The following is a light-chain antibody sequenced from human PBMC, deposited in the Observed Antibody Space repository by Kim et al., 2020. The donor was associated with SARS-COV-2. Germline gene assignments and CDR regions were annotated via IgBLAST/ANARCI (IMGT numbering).Light chain of an antibody. Sequence: LGQTVRITCQGDSLRSYYASWYQQKPGKAPVLVIYGKNNRPSGIPDRFSGSSSGNTASLTITGAQAEDEADYYCNSRDSSGNHMRVFGGGTQLTVL. CDR3: NSRDSSGNHMRV. J-gene: IGLJ3*02. V-gene: IGLV3-19*01. CDR2: GKN. CDR1: SLRSYY.